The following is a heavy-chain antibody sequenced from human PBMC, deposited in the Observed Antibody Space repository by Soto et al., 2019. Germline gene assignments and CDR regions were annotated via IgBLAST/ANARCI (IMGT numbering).Heavy chain of an antibody. CDR3: ARDPGLEWLSPIDY. V-gene: IGHV3-30-3*01. D-gene: IGHD3-3*01. CDR1: GFTFSSYA. J-gene: IGHJ4*02. CDR2: ISYDGSNK. Sequence: QVQLVESGGGVVQPGRSLRLSCAASGFTFSSYAMHWVCQAPGKGLEWVAVISYDGSNKYYADSVKGRFTISRDNSKNTLYLQMNSLRAEDTAVYYCARDPGLEWLSPIDYWGQGTLVTVSS.